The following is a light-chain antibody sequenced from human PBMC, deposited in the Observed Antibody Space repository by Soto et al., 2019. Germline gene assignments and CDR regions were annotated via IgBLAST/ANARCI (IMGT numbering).Light chain of an antibody. CDR1: QSISSY. V-gene: IGKV1-39*01. J-gene: IGKJ1*01. CDR2: AAS. Sequence: DIPMTQSPSSLSASVGDRVTITCRASQSISSYLNWYQQKPGKAPKLLIYAASSLQSGVPSRFSGSGSGTEFTLTISSLQPDDFATYYCQQSYSTPPTFGPRTKVEIK. CDR3: QQSYSTPPT.